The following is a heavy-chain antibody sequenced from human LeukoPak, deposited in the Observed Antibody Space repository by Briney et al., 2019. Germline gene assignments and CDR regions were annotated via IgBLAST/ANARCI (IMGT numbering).Heavy chain of an antibody. J-gene: IGHJ3*02. CDR1: GGSISSYY. Sequence: PSETLSLTCTVSGGSISSYYWSWIRQPAGKGLEWIGRIYTSGSTNYNPSLKSRVTMSVDTSKNQFSLKLSSVTAADTAVYYCARNYYCDSSGDAFDIWGQGTMVTVSS. D-gene: IGHD3-22*01. CDR3: ARNYYCDSSGDAFDI. V-gene: IGHV4-4*07. CDR2: IYTSGST.